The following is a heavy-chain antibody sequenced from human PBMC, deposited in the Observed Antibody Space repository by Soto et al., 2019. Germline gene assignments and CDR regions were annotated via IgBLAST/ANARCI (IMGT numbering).Heavy chain of an antibody. V-gene: IGHV3-30-3*01. CDR1: GFTFSSYA. J-gene: IGHJ6*02. CDR2: ISYDGSNK. D-gene: IGHD1-26*01. CDR3: AREAGGSGSYYYYYGMDV. Sequence: PGGSLRLSCAASGFTFSSYAMHWVRQAPGKGLEWVAVISYDGSNKYYADSVKGRFTISRDNSKNTLYLQMNSLRAEDTAVYYCAREAGGSGSYYYYYGMDVWGQGTTVTVSS.